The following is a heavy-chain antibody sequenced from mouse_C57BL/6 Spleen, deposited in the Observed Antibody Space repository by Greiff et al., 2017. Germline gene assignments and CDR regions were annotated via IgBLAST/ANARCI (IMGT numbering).Heavy chain of an antibody. CDR2: ISYDGSN. CDR1: GYSITSGYY. CDR3: ARGKDLTTVGGYFDV. Sequence: ESGPGLVKPSQSLSLTCSVTGYSITSGYYWNWIRQFPGNKLEWMGYISYDGSNKYNPSLKNRISITRDTSKNQFFLKLNSVTTEDTATYYCARGKDLTTVGGYFDVWGTGTTVTVSS. V-gene: IGHV3-6*01. J-gene: IGHJ1*03. D-gene: IGHD1-1*01.